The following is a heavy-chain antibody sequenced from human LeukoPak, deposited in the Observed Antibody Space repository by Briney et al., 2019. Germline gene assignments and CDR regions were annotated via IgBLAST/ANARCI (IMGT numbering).Heavy chain of an antibody. CDR1: GGSFSGYY. D-gene: IGHD2-8*01. CDR2: INHSGST. J-gene: IGHJ2*01. Sequence: SETLSLTCAVYGGSFSGYYWSWIRQPPGKGLEWIGEINHSGSTNYNPSLKSRVTISVDTSKNQFSLKLSSVTAAGTAVYYCARGSFSVRYFDLWGRGTLVTVSS. V-gene: IGHV4-34*01. CDR3: ARGSFSVRYFDL.